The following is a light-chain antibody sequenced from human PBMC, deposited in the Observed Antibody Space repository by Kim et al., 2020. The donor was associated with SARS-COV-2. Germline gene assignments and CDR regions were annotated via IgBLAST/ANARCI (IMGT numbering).Light chain of an antibody. CDR1: SSNIGSNT. J-gene: IGLJ2*01. CDR3: AAWDDSLNGPV. V-gene: IGLV1-44*01. CDR2: SNN. Sequence: QSVLTQPPSASGTPEQRVTISCSGSSSNIGSNTVNWYQQLPATAPKLLIYSNNQRPSGVPDRFSGSKSGTSASLAISGLQSEDEADYYCAAWDDSLNGPVFGGGTQLTVL.